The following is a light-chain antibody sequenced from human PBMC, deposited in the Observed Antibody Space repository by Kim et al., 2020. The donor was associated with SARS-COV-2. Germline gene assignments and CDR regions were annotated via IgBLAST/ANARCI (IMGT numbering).Light chain of an antibody. CDR2: KAS. CDR1: QRSTDW. Sequence: SASVGERATRPWRASQRSTDWVTWYQQKPGKAHKRLIFKASILQRGVPGRFTGSGSGTEYTLTITSLQPDDCAIYYCQYYNNYSYTFGQGTKLEI. CDR3: QYYNNYSYT. J-gene: IGKJ2*01. V-gene: IGKV1-5*03.